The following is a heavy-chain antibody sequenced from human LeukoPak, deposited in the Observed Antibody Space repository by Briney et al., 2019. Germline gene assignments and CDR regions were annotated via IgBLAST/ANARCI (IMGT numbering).Heavy chain of an antibody. V-gene: IGHV3-74*01. J-gene: IGHJ6*03. CDR3: ARGGFGHNMDV. CDR2: INSDGSNT. D-gene: IGHD3-3*01. CDR1: EFTFSNYW. Sequence: PGGSLRLSCVASEFTFSNYWLHWVRQAPGKGPVWVSRINSDGSNTIYADSVKGRFTISRDNAKNTVYLQMNSLRGEDTAIYYCARGGFGHNMDVWGKGTTVTVSS.